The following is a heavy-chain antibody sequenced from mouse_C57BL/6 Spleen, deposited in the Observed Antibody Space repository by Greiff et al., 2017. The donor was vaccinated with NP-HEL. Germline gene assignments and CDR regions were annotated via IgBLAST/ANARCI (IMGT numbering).Heavy chain of an antibody. J-gene: IGHJ3*01. CDR2: IYWDDDT. CDR1: GFSLSTSGMG. V-gene: IGHV8-12*01. Sequence: QVTLKESGPGILQSSQTLSLTCSFSGFSLSTSGMGVSWIRQPSGKGLEWLAHIYWDDDTRYTPSLKSRLTISKDTARNQVCRKITREDTADTATYDWARRGEDYGWFAYWGQGTLVTVSA. D-gene: IGHD1-1*01. CDR3: ARRGEDYGWFAY.